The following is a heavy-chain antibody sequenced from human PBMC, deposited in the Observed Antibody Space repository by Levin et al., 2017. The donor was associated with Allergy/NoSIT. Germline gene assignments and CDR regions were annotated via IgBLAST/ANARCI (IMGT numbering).Heavy chain of an antibody. CDR2: MNPNSGNT. CDR3: ARDVDTLPGGEIFDY. Sequence: AGESLKISCKSSGYTFISNDINWVRQAAGQGLEWMGWMNPNSGNTGYAQKFQGRVTMTRNTSITTAYMELSSLRSEDTAVYYCARDVDTLPGGEIFDYWGQGTPVTVSS. D-gene: IGHD5-18*01. V-gene: IGHV1-8*01. CDR1: GYTFISND. J-gene: IGHJ4*02.